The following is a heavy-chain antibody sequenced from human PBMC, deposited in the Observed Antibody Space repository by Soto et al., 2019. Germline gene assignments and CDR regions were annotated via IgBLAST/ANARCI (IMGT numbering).Heavy chain of an antibody. J-gene: IGHJ6*03. D-gene: IGHD3-3*01. V-gene: IGHV3-23*01. Sequence: EVQLLESGGGLVQPGGSMRLSCAASGFTFSSYAMSWVRQSPGKGLEWVSAISGSGGSTYYADSVKGRFTISRDNSKNTLYPQMNSLRAEDTAVYYCATRPRFDYYYYYMDVWGKGTTVTVSS. CDR1: GFTFSSYA. CDR3: ATRPRFDYYYYYMDV. CDR2: ISGSGGST.